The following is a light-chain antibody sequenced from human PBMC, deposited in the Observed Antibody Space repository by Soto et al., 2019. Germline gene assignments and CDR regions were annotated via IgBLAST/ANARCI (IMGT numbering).Light chain of an antibody. CDR1: QSVSSW. CDR2: KAS. V-gene: IGKV1-5*03. Sequence: DIQMTQSPSTLSASVGDRVTITCRASQSVSSWLAWYQQKPGKAPKLLIYKASSLESGVPSRFSGSGSGTEFTLTISSRQPDYFATYYCQQYNSYSGTFGQGTKVEIK. CDR3: QQYNSYSGT. J-gene: IGKJ1*01.